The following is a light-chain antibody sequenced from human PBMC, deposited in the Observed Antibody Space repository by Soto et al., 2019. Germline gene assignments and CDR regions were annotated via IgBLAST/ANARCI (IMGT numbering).Light chain of an antibody. Sequence: DIQMTQSPSTLSASVGDRVTITCRASQSISTWLAWHQQKPGKPPNLLIYDASSLESGVPSRFSGSGSGTEFTLTIRSLQPDDFATYYCQQYYSHSPYTFGQGTKLEIE. J-gene: IGKJ2*01. CDR2: DAS. CDR1: QSISTW. V-gene: IGKV1-5*01. CDR3: QQYYSHSPYT.